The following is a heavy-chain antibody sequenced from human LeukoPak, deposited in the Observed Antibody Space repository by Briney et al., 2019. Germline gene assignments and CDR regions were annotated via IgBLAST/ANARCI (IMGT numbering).Heavy chain of an antibody. D-gene: IGHD5-12*01. Sequence: PGGSLRLSCAASGFTFSSYAMSWVRQAPGKGLEWVSAISGSGGSTYYADSVKGRFTISRDNSKNTLYLQMNSLRAEDTAVYYCATIPMGYSGYDDYYYYYYGMDVWGQGTTVTVSS. J-gene: IGHJ6*02. CDR3: ATIPMGYSGYDDYYYYYYGMDV. V-gene: IGHV3-23*01. CDR2: ISGSGGST. CDR1: GFTFSSYA.